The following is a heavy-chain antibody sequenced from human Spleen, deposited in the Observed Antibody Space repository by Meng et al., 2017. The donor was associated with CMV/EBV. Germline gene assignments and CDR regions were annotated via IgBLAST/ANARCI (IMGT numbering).Heavy chain of an antibody. V-gene: IGHV3-23*01. D-gene: IGHD3-10*01. CDR1: GVTFGSFS. CDR2: IIGSRGST. Sequence: ASGVTFGSFSMTWVRKAPRRGLEWVSSIIGSRGSTYYVESVQDRFTISRDNSKNTLYLQMTSLRAEDTAIYFCAKDTLVRGILWFDPRGQGTLVTVSS. J-gene: IGHJ5*02. CDR3: AKDTLVRGILWFDP.